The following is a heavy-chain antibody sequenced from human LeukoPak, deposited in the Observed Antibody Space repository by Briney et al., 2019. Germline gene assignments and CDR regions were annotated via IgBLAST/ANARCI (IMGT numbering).Heavy chain of an antibody. D-gene: IGHD6-13*01. CDR2: INHSGGT. J-gene: IGHJ4*02. Sequence: SETLSLTCAVYGESFSGYYWSWIRQPPGKGMEWIGEINHSGGTNYNPSLKSRVTISVDTSKNQFSLKLNSVTAADTAVYYCAGGLGSWSNYWGQGPLLTVSS. CDR1: GESFSGYY. CDR3: AGGLGSWSNY. V-gene: IGHV4-34*01.